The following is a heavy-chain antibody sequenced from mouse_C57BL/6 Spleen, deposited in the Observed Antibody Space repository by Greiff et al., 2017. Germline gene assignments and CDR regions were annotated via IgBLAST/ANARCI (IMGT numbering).Heavy chain of an antibody. D-gene: IGHD2-1*01. CDR2: IHPNSGST. CDR1: GYTFTSYW. CDR3: ASPIYYGEWYCDV. Sequence: QVQLQQPGAELVKPGASVKLSCKASGYTFTSYWMHWVKQRPGQGLEWIGMIHPNSGSTNYNEKFKSKATLTVDKSSSTAYMQLSSLTSEDSAVYYCASPIYYGEWYCDVWGTGTTVTVSS. V-gene: IGHV1-64*01. J-gene: IGHJ1*03.